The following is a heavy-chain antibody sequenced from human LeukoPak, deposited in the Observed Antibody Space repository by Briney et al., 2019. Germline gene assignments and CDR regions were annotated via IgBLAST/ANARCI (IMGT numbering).Heavy chain of an antibody. Sequence: SVKVSCKASGGTFSSYAISWVRQAPGQGLEWMGGIIPIFGTANYAQKFQGRVTMTRDTSTSTVYMELSSLRSEDTAVYYCARSSGYLVEADYWGQGTLVTVSS. CDR2: IIPIFGTA. J-gene: IGHJ4*02. D-gene: IGHD3-22*01. CDR3: ARSSGYLVEADY. V-gene: IGHV1-69*05. CDR1: GGTFSSYA.